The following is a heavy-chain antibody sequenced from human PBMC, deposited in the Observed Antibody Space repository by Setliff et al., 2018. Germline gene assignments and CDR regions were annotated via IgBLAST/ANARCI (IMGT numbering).Heavy chain of an antibody. CDR2: IYYSGST. D-gene: IGHD3-22*01. V-gene: IGHV4-59*01. J-gene: IGHJ6*02. CDR1: GGSISSYY. Sequence: PSETLSLTCTVSGGSISSYYWSWIRQPPGKGLEWIGYIYYSGSTNYNPSLKSRVTISVDTSKNQFSLKLSSVTAADTAVYYCARGGGYYFGYYYYGMDVWGRGTTVTVSS. CDR3: ARGGGYYFGYYYYGMDV.